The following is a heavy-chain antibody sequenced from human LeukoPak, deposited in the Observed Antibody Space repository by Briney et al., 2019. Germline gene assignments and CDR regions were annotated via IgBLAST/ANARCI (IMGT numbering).Heavy chain of an antibody. CDR2: IRYVGSNK. V-gene: IGHV3-30*02. CDR3: AKGCSSTSCYTRIYYYYMDV. J-gene: IGHJ6*03. D-gene: IGHD2-2*02. Sequence: PGGSLRLSCAASGFTFSSYDMHWVRQAPGKGLEWVAFIRYVGSNKYYADSVKGRFTISRDNSKNTQYLQMNSLRAEDTAVYYCAKGCSSTSCYTRIYYYYMDVWGKGTTVTVTS. CDR1: GFTFSSYD.